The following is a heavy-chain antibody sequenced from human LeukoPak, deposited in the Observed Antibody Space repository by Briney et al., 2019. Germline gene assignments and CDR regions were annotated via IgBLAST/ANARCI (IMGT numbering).Heavy chain of an antibody. J-gene: IGHJ3*02. Sequence: SVKVSCKASGGTFSSYAISWVRQAPGQGLEWMGGIIPIFGTANYAQKFQGRVTITADESTSTAYMELSSLRSEDTAVYYCARAQFGSSWYGDAFDIWGQGTMVTVSS. CDR2: IIPIFGTA. V-gene: IGHV1-69*13. CDR1: GGTFSSYA. CDR3: ARAQFGSSWYGDAFDI. D-gene: IGHD6-13*01.